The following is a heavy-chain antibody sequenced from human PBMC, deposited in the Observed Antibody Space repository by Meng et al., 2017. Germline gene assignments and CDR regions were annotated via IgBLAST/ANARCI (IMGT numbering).Heavy chain of an antibody. D-gene: IGHD1-26*01. CDR2: IYSSGDT. Sequence: GESLKISCAASGFTFSSYSMNWVRQAPGKGLEWVSIIYSSGDTYYADSVKGRFTISRDNSKNTLYLQLNSLRPEDTAVFYCGRARGTSLYFDWWGQGTLVTVSS. V-gene: IGHV3-66*02. J-gene: IGHJ4*02. CDR1: GFTFSSYS. CDR3: GRARGTSLYFDW.